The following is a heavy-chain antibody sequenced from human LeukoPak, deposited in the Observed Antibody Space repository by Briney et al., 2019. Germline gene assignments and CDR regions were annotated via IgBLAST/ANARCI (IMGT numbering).Heavy chain of an antibody. CDR3: ARRFSSSWYYYYYYMDV. CDR2: MNPNIGNT. Sequence: ASVKVSCKASGYTFTSYDINWVRQATGQGLEWMGWMNPNIGNTGYAHKFQGRGTMTRHPSISTAYMELSSLRSEDTAVYYCARRFSSSWYYYYYYMDVWGKGTTVTVSS. V-gene: IGHV1-8*01. D-gene: IGHD6-13*01. J-gene: IGHJ6*03. CDR1: GYTFTSYD.